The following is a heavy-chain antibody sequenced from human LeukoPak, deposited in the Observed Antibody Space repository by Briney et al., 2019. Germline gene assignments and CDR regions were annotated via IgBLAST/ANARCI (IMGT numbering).Heavy chain of an antibody. CDR2: INPSGGST. CDR3: ARPLSTGGYCSSTSCHGEFGY. J-gene: IGHJ4*02. Sequence: ASVKVSCKASGYTFTSYYMHWVRQAPGQGLEWMGIINPSGGSTSYAQKFQGRVTMTRDTSTSTVYMELRSLRSDDTAVYYCARPLSTGGYCSSTSCHGEFGYWGQGTLVTVSS. CDR1: GYTFTSYY. V-gene: IGHV1-46*01. D-gene: IGHD2-2*01.